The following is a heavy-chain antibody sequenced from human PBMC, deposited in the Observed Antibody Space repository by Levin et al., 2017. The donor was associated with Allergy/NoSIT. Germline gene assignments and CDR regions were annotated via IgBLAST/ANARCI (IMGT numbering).Heavy chain of an antibody. CDR2: INHSGST. V-gene: IGHV4-34*01. J-gene: IGHJ3*02. Sequence: SETLSLTCAVYGGSFSGYYWSWIRQPPGKGLEWIGEINHSGSTNYNPSLKSRVTISVDTSKNQFSLKLSSVTAADTAVYYCARVNSLWFGALHAFDIWGQGTMVTVSS. CDR1: GGSFSGYY. D-gene: IGHD3-10*01. CDR3: ARVNSLWFGALHAFDI.